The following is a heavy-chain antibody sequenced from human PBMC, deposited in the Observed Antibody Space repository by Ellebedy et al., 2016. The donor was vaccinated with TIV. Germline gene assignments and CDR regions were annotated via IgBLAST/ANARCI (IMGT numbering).Heavy chain of an antibody. Sequence: GESLKISCAASGFTFSDYWMHWVRQAPGKGLVWVSRIKSDGSSISYADSVKGRFTISRDNAKNTLYLQMNSLRAEDTAVYYCARDGSGGGGVWGQGTTVTVSS. CDR1: GFTFSDYW. D-gene: IGHD3-10*01. V-gene: IGHV3-74*01. CDR3: ARDGSGGGGV. CDR2: IKSDGSSI. J-gene: IGHJ6*02.